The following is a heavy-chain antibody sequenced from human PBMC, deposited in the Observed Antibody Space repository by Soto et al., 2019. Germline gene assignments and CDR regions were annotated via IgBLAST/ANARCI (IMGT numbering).Heavy chain of an antibody. J-gene: IGHJ5*02. CDR2: ISAYNGNT. CDR1: GYPFTSYC. V-gene: IGHV1-18*04. D-gene: IGHD3-3*01. Sequence: ASVKVACKASGYPFTSYCISCVRHAPGQGLEWMGWISAYNGNTNYAQKLQGRVTMTTDTSTSTAYMELRSLRSDDTAVYYCARVGGSIYSIRWRFDPWGQGTLVTVSS. CDR3: ARVGGSIYSIRWRFDP.